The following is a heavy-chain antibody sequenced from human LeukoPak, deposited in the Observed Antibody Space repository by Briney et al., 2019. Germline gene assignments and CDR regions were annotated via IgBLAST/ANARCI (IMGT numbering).Heavy chain of an antibody. V-gene: IGHV2-70*11. Sequence: SGPALVKPTQTLTLTCTFSGFSLRTSGMCVSWIRQPPGKALEWLARIDWDDDKYYSTSLKTRLTISKDISKNQVVLTMTNMDPVDTATYYCARMVYDTKNFDYWGQGTLVTVSS. CDR3: ARMVYDTKNFDY. CDR2: IDWDDDK. D-gene: IGHD3-22*01. CDR1: GFSLRTSGMC. J-gene: IGHJ4*02.